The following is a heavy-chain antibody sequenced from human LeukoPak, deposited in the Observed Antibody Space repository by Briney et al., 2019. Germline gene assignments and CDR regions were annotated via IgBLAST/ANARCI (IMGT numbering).Heavy chain of an antibody. D-gene: IGHD2-15*01. CDR1: GYTFTNYW. CDR3: ARHAGYCTGGKCYSFYYFDY. Sequence: GESLTFSCKASGYTFTNYWIGCVRHTPGNGLEWMGIIHPGDSDTRYRTSFQGQVTMSVDESTSTAYLHWTSLKASDTAIYYCARHAGYCTGGKCYSFYYFDYWGQGTLVTVSS. CDR2: IHPGDSDT. V-gene: IGHV5-51*01. J-gene: IGHJ4*02.